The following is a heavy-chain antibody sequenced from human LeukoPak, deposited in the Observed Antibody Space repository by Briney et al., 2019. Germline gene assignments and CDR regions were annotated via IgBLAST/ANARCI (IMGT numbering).Heavy chain of an antibody. D-gene: IGHD6-19*01. CDR2: INTEGTVT. CDR1: GFTFSKYW. Sequence: GSLRLSCAASGFTFSKYWMLWVRQAPGKGLESVSRINTEGTVTTYADSVKGRFTVSRDNADNTMFLQMNSVRDEDTAVYYCATKQWLAPPPDSWGQGTPVTVSS. J-gene: IGHJ4*02. V-gene: IGHV3-74*01. CDR3: ATKQWLAPPPDS.